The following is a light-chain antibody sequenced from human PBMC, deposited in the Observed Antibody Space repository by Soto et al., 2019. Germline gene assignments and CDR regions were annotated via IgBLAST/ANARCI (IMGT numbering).Light chain of an antibody. CDR3: AAWDDSLNGHVV. Sequence: QSVLTQPPSASGTPGQRVAISCSGSNSNIGSNHVNWYQQLPGTAPTLLIYGNNQRPSGVPDRFSGSRSGTSASLAISGLQSEDEADYYCAAWDDSLNGHVVFGGGTKVTVL. CDR1: NSNIGSNH. V-gene: IGLV1-44*01. J-gene: IGLJ2*01. CDR2: GNN.